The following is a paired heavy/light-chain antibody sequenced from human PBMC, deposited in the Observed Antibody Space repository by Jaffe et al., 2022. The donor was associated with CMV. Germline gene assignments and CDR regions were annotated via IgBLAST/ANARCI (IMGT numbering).Light chain of an antibody. CDR1: SSDIGDYNY. J-gene: IGLJ3*02. V-gene: IGLV2-14*03. CDR3: SSYTSSSTLV. Sequence: QSALTQPASVSGSPGQSITISCTGTSSDIGDYNYVSWYQQHPDRAPKLIIHDVSHRPSGVSNRFSGSKSGNTASLTISGLQAEDEADYYCSSYTSSSTLVFGGGTKLTVL. CDR2: DVS.
Heavy chain of an antibody. D-gene: IGHD3-22*01. J-gene: IGHJ4*02. Sequence: EVQLVESGGGLVQPGRSLRLSCAASGFTFDDFVMHWVRQSPGKGLEWVSGIGWNSGTMGYADSVKGRFTISRDNAKNSLYLQMNSVRAEDTALYYCAIGYYGSSGYFSRYLDYWGQGTLVTVSS. CDR2: IGWNSGTM. CDR3: AIGYYGSSGYFSRYLDY. V-gene: IGHV3-9*01. CDR1: GFTFDDFV.